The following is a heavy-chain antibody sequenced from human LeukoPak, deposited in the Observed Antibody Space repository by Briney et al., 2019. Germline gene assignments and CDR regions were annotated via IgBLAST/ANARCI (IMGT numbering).Heavy chain of an antibody. J-gene: IGHJ4*02. D-gene: IGHD3-22*01. CDR3: TKAGDSTGSDLTPFGY. Sequence: PGGSLRLSCAASGFIFSGSAMHWVRQASGKGLEWVGRIRDKANSYATAYAASVKGRSTISRDDSKNTAYLQMNSLKTEDTAVYYCTKAGDSTGSDLTPFGYWGQGILVTVSS. V-gene: IGHV3-73*01. CDR1: GFIFSGSA. CDR2: IRDKANSYAT.